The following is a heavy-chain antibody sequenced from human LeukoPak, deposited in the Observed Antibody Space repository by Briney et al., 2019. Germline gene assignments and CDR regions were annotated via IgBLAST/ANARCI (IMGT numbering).Heavy chain of an antibody. CDR3: ASERGLPPYSSKGRDV. J-gene: IGHJ6*04. Sequence: GGSLRLSCAASGFTFSSYSMNWVRQAPGKGLEWVSYISSSSSTIYYADSVKGRFTISRDNAKNSLYLQMNSLRAEDTAVYYCASERGLPPYSSKGRDVGAKGPTVTVPS. CDR2: ISSSSSTI. D-gene: IGHD3-10*01. CDR1: GFTFSSYS. V-gene: IGHV3-48*01.